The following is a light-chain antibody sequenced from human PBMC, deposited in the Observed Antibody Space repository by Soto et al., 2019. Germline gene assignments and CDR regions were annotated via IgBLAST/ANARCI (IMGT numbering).Light chain of an antibody. J-gene: IGLJ1*01. V-gene: IGLV2-8*01. Sequence: QTVVTQEPSLTVSPGGTVTLTCGSSTGAVTSGHYPYWIQQKPGQAPKLMIYEVSKRPSGVPDRFSGSKSGNTASLTVSGLQAEDEADYYCSSYAGSNNVFGTGTKLTVL. CDR2: EVS. CDR1: STGAVTSGHY. CDR3: SSYAGSNNV.